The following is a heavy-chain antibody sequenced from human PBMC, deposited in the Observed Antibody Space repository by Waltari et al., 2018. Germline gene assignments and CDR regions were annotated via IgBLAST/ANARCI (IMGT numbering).Heavy chain of an antibody. D-gene: IGHD6-13*01. J-gene: IGHJ4*02. V-gene: IGHV3-30-3*01. Sequence: QVQLVESGGGVVQPGRSLRLSCAASGFTFSSYAMHWVRQAPGKGLEWVAVISYDGSNKYYADSVKGRFTISRDNSKNTLYLQMNSLRAEDTAVYYCARGKALAAAGTSREDFDYWGQGTLVTVSS. CDR2: ISYDGSNK. CDR3: ARGKALAAAGTSREDFDY. CDR1: GFTFSSYA.